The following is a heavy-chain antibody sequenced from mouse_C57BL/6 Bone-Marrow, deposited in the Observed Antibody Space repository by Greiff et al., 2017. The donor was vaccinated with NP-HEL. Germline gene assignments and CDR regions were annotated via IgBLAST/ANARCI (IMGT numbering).Heavy chain of an antibody. Sequence: QVQLQQPGAELVRPGSSVKLSCKASGYTFTSYWMHWVKQRPIQGLEWIGNIDPSDSDTHYNQKFKDKATLTVDKSSSTAYMQLSSLTSEDSAVYYCARDDYDRGYAMDYWGQGTSVTVSS. V-gene: IGHV1-52*01. CDR2: IDPSDSDT. D-gene: IGHD2-4*01. J-gene: IGHJ4*01. CDR3: ARDDYDRGYAMDY. CDR1: GYTFTSYW.